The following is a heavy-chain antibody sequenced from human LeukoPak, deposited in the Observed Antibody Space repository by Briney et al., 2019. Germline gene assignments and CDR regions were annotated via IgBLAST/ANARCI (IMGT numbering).Heavy chain of an antibody. CDR1: GFPFSSYN. Sequence: PGGSLRLSCAASGFPFSSYNMNWVRQAPGKGLDWVSAITGRGRSTYYADSVKGRFTISRDSAKNSVYLQMNSLRAEDTAIYYCARDGDGYNQYYFDYWGQGTLVTVSS. V-gene: IGHV3-21*01. CDR2: ITGRGRST. D-gene: IGHD5-24*01. CDR3: ARDGDGYNQYYFDY. J-gene: IGHJ4*02.